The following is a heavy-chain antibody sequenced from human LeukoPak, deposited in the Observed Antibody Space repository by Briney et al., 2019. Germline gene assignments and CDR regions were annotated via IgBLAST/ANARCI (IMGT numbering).Heavy chain of an antibody. V-gene: IGHV3-53*01. D-gene: IGHD3-10*01. CDR1: GFTVSGNY. CDR3: AREYYGSGSV. Sequence: GGSLRLSCAASGFTVSGNYMTWVRQAPGKGLEWVSVIYSGGFTYYADSVKGRFTISRDNSKNMSYLQMNSLRAEDTAVYYCAREYYGSGSVWGQGTTVTVSS. J-gene: IGHJ6*02. CDR2: IYSGGFT.